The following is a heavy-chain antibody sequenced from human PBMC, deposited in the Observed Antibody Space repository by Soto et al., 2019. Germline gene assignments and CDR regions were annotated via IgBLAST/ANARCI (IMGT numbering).Heavy chain of an antibody. Sequence: QVHLVESGGGVVQPGRSLRLSCAASGFTFSNFGMHWVRQAPGKGLEWVAVISYDGSVEYYPDSVKGRFTISRDNSKNTLYLQMNSLRVEDTANYYCAKGGCSATTCLPRTTTNDNWGQGTLVTVSS. J-gene: IGHJ4*02. CDR2: ISYDGSVE. CDR1: GFTFSNFG. D-gene: IGHD2-2*01. V-gene: IGHV3-30*18. CDR3: AKGGCSATTCLPRTTTNDN.